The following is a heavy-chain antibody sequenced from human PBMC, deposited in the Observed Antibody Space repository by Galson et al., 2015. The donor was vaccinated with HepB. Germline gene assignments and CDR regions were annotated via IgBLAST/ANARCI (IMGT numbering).Heavy chain of an antibody. Sequence: SLRLSCAASGFTFSSYAMHWVRQAPGKGLEWVALISYDGSNKYYADSVKGRFTISRDKSKNTLYLQMNSLRAEDTAVYYCAKGRYYYDRSAYYTGDRAEYFQNWGQGTLVTVSS. CDR3: AKGRYYYDRSAYYTGDRAEYFQN. J-gene: IGHJ1*01. CDR2: ISYDGSNK. CDR1: GFTFSSYA. V-gene: IGHV3-30*04. D-gene: IGHD3-22*01.